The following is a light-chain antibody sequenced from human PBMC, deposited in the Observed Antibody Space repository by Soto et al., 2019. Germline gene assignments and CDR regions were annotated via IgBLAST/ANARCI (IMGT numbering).Light chain of an antibody. V-gene: IGKV3-20*01. CDR2: GAS. CDR1: QSVSSSY. CDR3: QQYGSSVA. J-gene: IGKJ1*01. Sequence: EIVLTQSPGTLSLSPGERATLSCRASQSVSSSYLAWYQQKPGQAPRLLIYGASSRATCIPDRFSGSGSGTDFTLTISRLEPEDFAVYYCQQYGSSVAFGQGTKVEIK.